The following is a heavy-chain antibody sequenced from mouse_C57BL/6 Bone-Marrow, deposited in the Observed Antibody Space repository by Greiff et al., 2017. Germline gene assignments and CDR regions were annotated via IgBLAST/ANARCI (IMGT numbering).Heavy chain of an antibody. J-gene: IGHJ1*03. V-gene: IGHV1-82*01. CDR1: GYAFSSSW. Sequence: VQLQQSGPELVKPGASVKISCKASGYAFSSSWMNWVKQRPGKGLEWIGRIYPGDGDTNYNGKVKGKATLTADKYSSTAYMQLSSLTSEDSAVYFCARSHDSSCWYCDVWGTGTTVTVSS. D-gene: IGHD1-1*01. CDR3: ARSHDSSCWYCDV. CDR2: IYPGDGDT.